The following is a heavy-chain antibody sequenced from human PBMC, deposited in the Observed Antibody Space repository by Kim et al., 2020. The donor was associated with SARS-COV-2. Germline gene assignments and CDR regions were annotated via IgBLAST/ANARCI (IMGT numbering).Heavy chain of an antibody. CDR3: AKDLQITYYYDSSGYYYWPYDAFDI. Sequence: GGSLRLSCAASGFTFSSYAMSWVRQAPGKGLEWVSAISGSGGSTYYADSVKGRFTISRDNSKNTLYLQMNSLRAEDTAVYYCAKDLQITYYYDSSGYYYWPYDAFDIWGQGTMVTVSS. CDR2: ISGSGGST. V-gene: IGHV3-23*01. CDR1: GFTFSSYA. J-gene: IGHJ3*02. D-gene: IGHD3-22*01.